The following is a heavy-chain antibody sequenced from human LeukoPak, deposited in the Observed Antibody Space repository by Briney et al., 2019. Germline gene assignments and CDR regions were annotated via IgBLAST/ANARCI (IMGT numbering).Heavy chain of an antibody. CDR1: GVSISSYY. CDR3: AREQYRSGNLDY. Sequence: SETLSLTCTLSGVSISSYYWTWIRQPPGKGLEWIGYIYYSGSTNYNPSLKSRVTISVDTSKNQFSLKLRSVTAADTAVYYCAREQYRSGNLDYWGQGTLVTVSS. V-gene: IGHV4-59*01. J-gene: IGHJ4*02. CDR2: IYYSGST. D-gene: IGHD3-10*01.